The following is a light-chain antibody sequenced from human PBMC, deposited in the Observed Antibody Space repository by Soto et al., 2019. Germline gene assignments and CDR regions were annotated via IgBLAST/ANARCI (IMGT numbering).Light chain of an antibody. CDR3: EEYNCEAFN. CDR2: AAF. J-gene: IGKJ5*01. Sequence: DIQMTQSPSSLSASVGDRVTITCRASQGISNYLAWYQQKPWKVPKLLIYAAFTLESGDPSWFSGSGSGTDFSLTTGCLQITGVAADYCEEYNCEAFNFSQGTVLLIK. V-gene: IGKV1-27*01. CDR1: QGISNY.